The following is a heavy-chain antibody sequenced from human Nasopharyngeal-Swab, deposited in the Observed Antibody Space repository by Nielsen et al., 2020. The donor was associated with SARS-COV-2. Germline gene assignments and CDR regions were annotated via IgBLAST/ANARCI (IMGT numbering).Heavy chain of an antibody. CDR3: ARDQGSSWYTYYYYYGMDV. Sequence: GESLKISCAASGFTFSSYAMHWVRQAPGKGLEWVAVISYDGSKKYYADSVKGRFTISRDNSKNTLYLQMNSLRAEDTAVCYCARDQGSSWYTYYYYYGMDVWGQGTTVTVSS. J-gene: IGHJ6*02. D-gene: IGHD6-13*01. V-gene: IGHV3-30-3*01. CDR2: ISYDGSKK. CDR1: GFTFSSYA.